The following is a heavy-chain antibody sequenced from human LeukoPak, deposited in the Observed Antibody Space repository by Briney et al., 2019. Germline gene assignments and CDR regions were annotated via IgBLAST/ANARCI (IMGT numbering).Heavy chain of an antibody. CDR1: GFIFSNYA. J-gene: IGHJ4*02. D-gene: IGHD6-19*01. V-gene: IGHV3-23*01. CDR3: AKAPRGYQWFVDN. Sequence: GGSLRLSCAASGFIFSNYAMSWVRQAPGKGLEWVSDINGSGDIPYNTDSVKGRFTISKDNSKNMLYLQMDSLGVEDTAVYYCAKAPRGYQWFVDNWGQGTLVTVSS. CDR2: INGSGDIP.